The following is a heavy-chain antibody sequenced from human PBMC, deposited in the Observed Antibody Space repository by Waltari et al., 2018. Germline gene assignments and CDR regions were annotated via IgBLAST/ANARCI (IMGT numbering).Heavy chain of an antibody. CDR2: INAGNGNT. D-gene: IGHD4-17*01. V-gene: IGHV1-3*01. Sequence: QVQLVQSGAEVKKPGASVKVSCKASGYTFTSYAMHWVRQAPGQRLEWMGWINAGNGNTKYSQKFQGRVTITRDTSASTAYMELSSLRSEDTAVYYCARGSGYGDSLDAFDIWGQGTMVTVSS. CDR3: ARGSGYGDSLDAFDI. CDR1: GYTFTSYA. J-gene: IGHJ3*02.